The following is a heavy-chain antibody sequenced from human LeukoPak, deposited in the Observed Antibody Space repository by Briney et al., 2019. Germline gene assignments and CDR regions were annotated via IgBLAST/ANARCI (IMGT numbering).Heavy chain of an antibody. CDR3: ARGEWSSSPFDY. D-gene: IGHD6-6*01. CDR1: RFTFSSYG. Sequence: GGSLRLSCAASRFTFSSYGMHWVRQAPGKGLEWVAYIQYDGSNEQYADSVKGRFSISRDSSKNILYLQMNSLRAEDTAVYYCARGEWSSSPFDYWGQGTLVTVSS. J-gene: IGHJ4*02. CDR2: IQYDGSNE. V-gene: IGHV3-30*02.